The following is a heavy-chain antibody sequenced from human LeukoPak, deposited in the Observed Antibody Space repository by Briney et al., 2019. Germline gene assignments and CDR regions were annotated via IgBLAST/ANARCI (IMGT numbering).Heavy chain of an antibody. J-gene: IGHJ4*02. CDR1: GFTFNTYG. CDR3: AKTPLGPRLLWFGEFQLYFDY. V-gene: IGHV3-30*02. CDR2: IRYDGSNK. D-gene: IGHD3-10*01. Sequence: PGRSLRLSCVASGFTFNTYGIHWVRQAPGKGLEWVAFIRYDGSNKYYADSVKGRFTISRDNSKNTLYLQMNSLRAEDTAVYYRAKTPLGPRLLWFGEFQLYFDYWGQGTLVTVSS.